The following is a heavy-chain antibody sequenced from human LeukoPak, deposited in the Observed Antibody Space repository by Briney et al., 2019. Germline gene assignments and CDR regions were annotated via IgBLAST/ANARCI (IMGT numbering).Heavy chain of an antibody. Sequence: SETLSLTCTVSGGSISSYYWSWIRQPPGKGLEWIGYIYYSGSTNYNPSLKSRVTISVDTSKNQFSLKLSSVTAADTAVYYCARLDGSFSPIYWGQGTLVTVSS. V-gene: IGHV4-59*01. CDR3: ARLDGSFSPIY. CDR1: GGSISSYY. D-gene: IGHD3-10*01. J-gene: IGHJ4*02. CDR2: IYYSGST.